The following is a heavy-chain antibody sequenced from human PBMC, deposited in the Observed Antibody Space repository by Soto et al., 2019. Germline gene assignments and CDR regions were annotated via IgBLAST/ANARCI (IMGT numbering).Heavy chain of an antibody. Sequence: QVQLVQSGAEVKKPGASVKVSCEVSGYTFASYGITWARQAPGQGLEWMGWINTYNGNINYAQKFQGRVTMTTDTSTSTAYVEWRILRCDDTALYYCARERGGYKYFDYWCQGTLVTVSS. V-gene: IGHV1-18*01. CDR3: ARERGGYKYFDY. J-gene: IGHJ4*02. CDR1: GYTFASYG. D-gene: IGHD1-26*01. CDR2: INTYNGNI.